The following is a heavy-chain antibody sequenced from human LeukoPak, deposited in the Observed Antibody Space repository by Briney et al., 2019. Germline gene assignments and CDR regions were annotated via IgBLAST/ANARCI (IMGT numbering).Heavy chain of an antibody. D-gene: IGHD1-26*01. J-gene: IGHJ4*02. Sequence: PSETLSLTCAVYGGSFSNYYWTWIRQPPGQGLEWIGEISLTGRTNYNPSLNGRVTMSLDQSSNQLSLNLTSVTAADTAIYYCSRESGAFCPFGYWGQGTLVIVPS. CDR3: SRESGAFCPFGY. V-gene: IGHV4-34*01. CDR2: ISLTGRT. CDR1: GGSFSNYY.